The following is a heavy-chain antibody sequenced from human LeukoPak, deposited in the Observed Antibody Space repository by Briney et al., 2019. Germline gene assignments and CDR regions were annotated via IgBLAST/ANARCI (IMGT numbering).Heavy chain of an antibody. Sequence: GGSLRLSCAASGFTFTKYWMTWVRQAPGKGLEWVGNIKQDGSDKNYMDSVKGRFTISRDNTKNSVYLQMSSLRAEDAAVYYCARDGYSCIKSSCYTDYMDVWGRGTTVTVSS. D-gene: IGHD2-2*02. CDR2: IKQDGSDK. V-gene: IGHV3-7*01. J-gene: IGHJ6*03. CDR1: GFTFTKYW. CDR3: ARDGYSCIKSSCYTDYMDV.